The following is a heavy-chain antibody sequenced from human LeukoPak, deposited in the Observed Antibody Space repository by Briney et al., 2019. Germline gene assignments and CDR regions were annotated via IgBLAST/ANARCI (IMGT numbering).Heavy chain of an antibody. V-gene: IGHV4-4*07. CDR2: IYTSGST. D-gene: IGHD3-22*01. J-gene: IGHJ3*02. CDR3: ATHYDSSGYYYGEDAFDI. CDR1: GGSISSYY. Sequence: PSETLSLTCTVSGGSISSYYWSWIRQPAGKGLEWIGRIYTSGSTNYNPSLKSRVTMSVDTSKNQFSLKLSSVTAADTAVYYCATHYDSSGYYYGEDAFDIWGQGTMVTVSS.